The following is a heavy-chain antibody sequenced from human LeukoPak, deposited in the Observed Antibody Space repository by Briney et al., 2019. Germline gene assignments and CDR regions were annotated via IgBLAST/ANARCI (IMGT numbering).Heavy chain of an antibody. CDR3: ARAARVYYYYYMDV. Sequence: GGSLRLSCAASGFTYSSHYMSWVRQAPGKGLEWVANINQGGSDKYYVESVKGRFTISRDNAKNSVYLQMNGLRAEDTAVYYCARAARVYYYYYMDVWGKGTTVTVSS. V-gene: IGHV3-7*04. CDR2: INQGGSDK. CDR1: GFTYSSHY. J-gene: IGHJ6*03.